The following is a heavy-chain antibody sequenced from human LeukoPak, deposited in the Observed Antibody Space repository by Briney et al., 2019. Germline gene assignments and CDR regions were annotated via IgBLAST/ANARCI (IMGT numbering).Heavy chain of an antibody. CDR3: ARDLRINKGRGVMISVAFDI. V-gene: IGHV4-4*02. CDR1: GFTFSSYAM. Sequence: GSLRLSCAASGFTFSSYAMSWVRQSPGKGLEWIGEIYHSGSTNYNPALNSRATISVDKANNQFSLKLSSVTAADTAVYYCARDLRINKGRGVMISVAFDIWGQGTMVTVSS. D-gene: IGHD3-10*01. J-gene: IGHJ3*02. CDR2: IYHSGST.